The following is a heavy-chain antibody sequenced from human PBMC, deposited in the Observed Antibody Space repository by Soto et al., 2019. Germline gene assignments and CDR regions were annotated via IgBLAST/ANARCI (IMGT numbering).Heavy chain of an antibody. J-gene: IGHJ6*03. CDR2: IYYSGST. Sequence: PSETLSLTCTVSGGSISSSSYYWGWIRQPPGKGLEWIGSIYYSGSTYYNPSLKSRVTISVDTSKNQFSLKLSSVTAADTAVYYCARRRYNWNDFYYYYYMDVWGKGTTVTVSS. CDR3: ARRRYNWNDFYYYYYMDV. V-gene: IGHV4-39*01. CDR1: GGSISSSSYY. D-gene: IGHD1-20*01.